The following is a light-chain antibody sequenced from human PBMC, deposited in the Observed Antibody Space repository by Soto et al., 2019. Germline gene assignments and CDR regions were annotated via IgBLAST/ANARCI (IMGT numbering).Light chain of an antibody. CDR1: DSVHNN. CDR2: DAS. V-gene: IGKV3-15*01. Sequence: EIVMTQSPATLSVSPGERATLSCRASDSVHNNLAWYQQRPGQPPRLLIYDASSRATGIPARFSASGSGTEFTLTISSLQSEDFAVYSCQQYDTWPPTVTFGGGTKVDI. J-gene: IGKJ4*01. CDR3: QQYDTWPPTVT.